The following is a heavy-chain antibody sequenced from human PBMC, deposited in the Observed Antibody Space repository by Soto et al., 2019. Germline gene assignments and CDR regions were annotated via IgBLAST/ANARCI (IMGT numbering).Heavy chain of an antibody. CDR1: GGSISSTFYY. V-gene: IGHV4-39*02. D-gene: IGHD4-17*01. CDR2: IYYSGST. J-gene: IGHJ5*02. Sequence: SETLSLTCTVSGGSISSTFYYWVWIRQPPGKGLEWIGSIYYSGSTSYNPSHNPSLKSRLTMSVDTSNNQFSLKLSSVTAADSAVYYCARDAYGGWFDPWGQGTLVTVSS. CDR3: ARDAYGGWFDP.